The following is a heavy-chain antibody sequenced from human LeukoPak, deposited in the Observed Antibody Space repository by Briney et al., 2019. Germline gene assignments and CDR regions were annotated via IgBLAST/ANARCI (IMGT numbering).Heavy chain of an antibody. D-gene: IGHD3-10*01. V-gene: IGHV4-39*07. Sequence: SETLSLTCTVSGGSISSSSYYWGWIRQPPGKGLEWIGSIYYSGSTYYNPSLKSRVTISVDTSKNQFSLKLSSVTAADTAVYYCARQITMVRGVIRVNWFDPWGQGTLVTVSS. CDR2: IYYSGST. CDR1: GGSISSSSYY. J-gene: IGHJ5*02. CDR3: ARQITMVRGVIRVNWFDP.